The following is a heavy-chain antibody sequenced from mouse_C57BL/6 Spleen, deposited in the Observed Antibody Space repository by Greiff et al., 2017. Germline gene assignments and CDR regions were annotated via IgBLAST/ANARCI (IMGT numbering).Heavy chain of an antibody. Sequence: QVQLQQPGAELVRPGSSVKLSCKASGYTFTSYWMDWVKQRPGQGLEWIGNIYPSDSETHYNQKFKDKATLTVDKSSSTAYMQLSSLTSEDSAVYYCARRRIYYGYDEGLAYWGQGTLVTVSA. V-gene: IGHV1-61*01. D-gene: IGHD2-2*01. J-gene: IGHJ3*01. CDR1: GYTFTSYW. CDR3: ARRRIYYGYDEGLAY. CDR2: IYPSDSET.